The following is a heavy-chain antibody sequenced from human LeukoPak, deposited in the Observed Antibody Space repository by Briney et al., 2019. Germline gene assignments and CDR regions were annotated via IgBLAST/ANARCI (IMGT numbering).Heavy chain of an antibody. CDR3: ARASSWPNFDY. CDR2: IYYSGST. J-gene: IGHJ4*02. D-gene: IGHD6-13*01. CDR1: GGSISSYY. Sequence: PSETLSLTCTVSGGSISSYYWSWIRQPPGKGLEWIGYIYYSGSTNYNPSLKSRVTISVDTSKNQFSLQLSSVTAADTAVYYCARASSWPNFDYWGQGTLVTVSS. V-gene: IGHV4-59*01.